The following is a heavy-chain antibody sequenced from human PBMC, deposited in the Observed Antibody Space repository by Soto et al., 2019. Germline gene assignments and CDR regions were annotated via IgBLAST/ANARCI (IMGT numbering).Heavy chain of an antibody. CDR2: ISGSGDST. V-gene: IGHV3-23*01. Sequence: EVQLLESGGGVVQPGGSLRLSCAASGFTFRSYAMSWVRQAPGKGLEWVSGISGSGDSTYYPDSVKGRFTISRDNSKNTLYLQMNSLRADDSAVYYCAKVPSRDIVIVPDAVPGLDPWGQGTLVTVSS. CDR3: AKVPSRDIVIVPDAVPGLDP. CDR1: GFTFRSYA. D-gene: IGHD2-2*01. J-gene: IGHJ5*02.